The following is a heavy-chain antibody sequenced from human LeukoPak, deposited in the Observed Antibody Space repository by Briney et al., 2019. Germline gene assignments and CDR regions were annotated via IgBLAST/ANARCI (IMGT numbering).Heavy chain of an antibody. D-gene: IGHD5-24*01. V-gene: IGHV4-59*01. CDR2: IYYSGST. CDR1: GGSISSYY. Sequence: SETVSLTCTVSGGSISSYYWSWIRQPPGKGLEWIGYIYYSGSTNYNPSLKSRVTISVDTSKNQFSLKLSSVTAADTAVYYCARPERGRWLQLRKPFDYWSQGTLVTVSS. CDR3: ARPERGRWLQLRKPFDY. J-gene: IGHJ4*02.